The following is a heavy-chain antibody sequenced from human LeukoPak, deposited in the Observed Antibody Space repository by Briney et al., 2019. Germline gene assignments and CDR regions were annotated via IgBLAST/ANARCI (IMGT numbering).Heavy chain of an antibody. CDR2: IIPIFGTA. D-gene: IGHD1-26*01. V-gene: IGHV1-69*01. CDR3: ARSRGVGPGAYFDY. CDR1: GGTFSSYA. Sequence: GSSVKVSCKASGGTFSSYAISWVRQAPGQGLEWMGGIIPIFGTANYAQKFQGRVTITADESTSTAYMELSSLRSEDTAVYYCARSRGVGPGAYFDYWGQGTVVTVSS. J-gene: IGHJ4*02.